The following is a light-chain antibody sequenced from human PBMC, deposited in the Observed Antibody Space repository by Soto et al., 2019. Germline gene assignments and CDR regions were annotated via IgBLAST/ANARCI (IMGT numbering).Light chain of an antibody. CDR3: QQRTNGPLT. J-gene: IGKJ4*01. Sequence: EIVLTQSPATLSLSPGERATLSCRASQTISSYLAWYQQKPGQAPRLLIYDASNRAAGIPARFSGFGSGTDFTLTISSLEPEDVAIYYSQQRTNGPLTFGGGTNVEIK. V-gene: IGKV3-11*01. CDR1: QTISSY. CDR2: DAS.